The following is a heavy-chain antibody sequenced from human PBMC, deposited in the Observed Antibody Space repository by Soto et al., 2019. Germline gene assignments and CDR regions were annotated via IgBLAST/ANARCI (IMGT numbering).Heavy chain of an antibody. J-gene: IGHJ5*02. CDR3: AREVKEYCSGGSCYFGNWFDP. Sequence: PGGSLRLSCAASGFTFSSYSMNWVRQAPGKGLEWVSSISSSSSYIYYADSVKGRFTISRDNAKNSLYLQMNSLRAEDTAVYYCAREVKEYCSGGSCYFGNWFDPWGQGTLVTVSS. CDR2: ISSSSSYI. CDR1: GFTFSSYS. V-gene: IGHV3-21*01. D-gene: IGHD2-15*01.